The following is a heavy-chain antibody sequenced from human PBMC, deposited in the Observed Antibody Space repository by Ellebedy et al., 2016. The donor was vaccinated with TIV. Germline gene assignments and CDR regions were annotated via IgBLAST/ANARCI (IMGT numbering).Heavy chain of an antibody. V-gene: IGHV3-7*01. J-gene: IGHJ5*02. CDR3: ARRGSYGDYAVQINSWFDR. Sequence: GGSLRLSCVASEFSFRSYWMSWVRQAPGKGLEWVANIYQDGSNQYYVDSVKGRFTISGDNANKSLFPQMNSLRGEDTAVYYCARRGSYGDYAVQINSWFDRWGRGTLVTVSS. CDR1: EFSFRSYW. CDR2: IYQDGSNQ. D-gene: IGHD4-17*01.